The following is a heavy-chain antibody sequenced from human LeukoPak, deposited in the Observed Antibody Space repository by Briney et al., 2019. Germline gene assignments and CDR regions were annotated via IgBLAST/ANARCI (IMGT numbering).Heavy chain of an antibody. J-gene: IGHJ5*02. D-gene: IGHD2-2*01. V-gene: IGHV1-18*01. CDR3: ARDIVVVPAATDWFDP. CDR1: GYTFTSYG. CDR2: ISAYNGNT. Sequence: ASVKVSCKASGYTFTSYGISWVRQAPGQGLEWMGWISAYNGNTNYAQKLQGRVTMTTDTSTSTAYMEPRSLRSDDTAVCYCARDIVVVPAATDWFDPWGQGTLVTVSS.